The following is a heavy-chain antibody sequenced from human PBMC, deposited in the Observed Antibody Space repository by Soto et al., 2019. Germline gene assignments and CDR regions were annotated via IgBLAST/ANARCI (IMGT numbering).Heavy chain of an antibody. CDR3: ALIGQQLIGTKLRDY. Sequence: EVQLLESGGDLVQPGGSLRLSCAASGFTFSSYAMSWVRQAPGKGLEWVSGISGSGGSTYYVDSVKGRFTISRDNSKNTLYLQLNRLRAEATAVYYCALIGQQLIGTKLRDYWGQGTLVAVSS. D-gene: IGHD6-13*01. V-gene: IGHV3-23*01. CDR1: GFTFSSYA. J-gene: IGHJ4*02. CDR2: ISGSGGST.